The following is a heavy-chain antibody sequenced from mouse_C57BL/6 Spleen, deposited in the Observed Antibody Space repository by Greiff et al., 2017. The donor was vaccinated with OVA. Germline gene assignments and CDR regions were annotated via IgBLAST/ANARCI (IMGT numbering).Heavy chain of an antibody. CDR2: ISYSGST. CDR1: GYSITSGYD. V-gene: IGHV3-1*01. Sequence: EVQLVESGPGMVKPSQSLSLTCTVTGYSITSGYDWHWIRHFPGNKLEWMGYISYSGSTNYNPSLKSRISITHDTSKNHFFLKLNSVTTEDTATYYCARAPYDDYAMDYWGQGTSVTVSS. CDR3: ARAPYDDYAMDY. J-gene: IGHJ4*01. D-gene: IGHD2-12*01.